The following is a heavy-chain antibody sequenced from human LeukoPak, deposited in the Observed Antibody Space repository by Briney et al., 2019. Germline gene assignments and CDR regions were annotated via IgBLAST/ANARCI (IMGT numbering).Heavy chain of an antibody. CDR3: ARDIFYYGSGTTLPGPFDY. Sequence: KTGGSLRLSCAASGFTFSDYYMSWIRQAPGKGLEWVSYISSSGSTIYYADSVKGRFTISRDNAENSVYLQMNSLRAEDTAVYYCARDIFYYGSGTTLPGPFDYWGQGTLVTVSS. CDR2: ISSSGSTI. CDR1: GFTFSDYY. D-gene: IGHD3-10*01. J-gene: IGHJ4*02. V-gene: IGHV3-11*04.